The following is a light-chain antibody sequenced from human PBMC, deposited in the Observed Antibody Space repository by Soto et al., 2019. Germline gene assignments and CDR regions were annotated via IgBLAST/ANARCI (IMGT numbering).Light chain of an antibody. Sequence: DIQMTQSPSTLSASVGDRVTITYRASQSISNWLAWYQQKPGKAPKLLIYDASTLESGVPSRFSGGGFGTEFTLTISGLQPGDSATYYCLQYNSYSPTFGQRTKVDIK. V-gene: IGKV1-5*01. CDR3: LQYNSYSPT. CDR1: QSISNW. CDR2: DAS. J-gene: IGKJ1*01.